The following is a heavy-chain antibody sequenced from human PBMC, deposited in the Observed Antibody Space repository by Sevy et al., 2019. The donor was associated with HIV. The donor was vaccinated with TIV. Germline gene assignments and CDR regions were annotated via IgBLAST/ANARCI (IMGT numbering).Heavy chain of an antibody. J-gene: IGHJ4*02. V-gene: IGHV1-69*13. CDR3: ARSSGSSRTFDY. D-gene: IGHD6-13*01. CDR2: IIPIFGTA. CDR1: GGTFSSYA. Sequence: ASVKVSCKASGGTFSSYAISWVRQAPGQGLEWMGGIIPIFGTANYAQKFQGRVTITADESTSTAYMELSSLRSEDTAVYYCARSSGSSRTFDYWDQGTLVTVSS.